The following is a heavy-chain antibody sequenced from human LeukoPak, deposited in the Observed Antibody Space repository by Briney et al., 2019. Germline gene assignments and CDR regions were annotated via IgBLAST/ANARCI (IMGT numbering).Heavy chain of an antibody. J-gene: IGHJ4*02. V-gene: IGHV5-51*01. CDR2: IYPGDSDT. CDR1: GYSFTSYW. Sequence: GESLKISCKGSGYSFTSYWIGWVRQMPGKGLEWMGIIYPGDSDTRYGPSFQGQVTISADKSISTAYLQWSSLKASDTAMYYCATLGDYCSSTSCYSGFDYWGQGTLVTVSS. CDR3: ATLGDYCSSTSCYSGFDY. D-gene: IGHD2-2*01.